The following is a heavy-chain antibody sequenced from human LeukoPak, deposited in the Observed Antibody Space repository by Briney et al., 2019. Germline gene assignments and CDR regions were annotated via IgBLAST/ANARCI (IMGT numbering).Heavy chain of an antibody. CDR1: GFTFTTYW. D-gene: IGHD5-18*01. CDR2: IKQDGSEK. CDR3: ARGIRYSYGYDDAFDI. Sequence: GGSLRLSCAASGFTFTTYWMTWVRQAPGKGLEWVANIKQDGSEKYYVDSVKGRFTISRDNAKNSLYLQMNSLRAEDTAVYYCARGIRYSYGYDDAFDIWGQGTMVTVSS. J-gene: IGHJ3*02. V-gene: IGHV3-7*01.